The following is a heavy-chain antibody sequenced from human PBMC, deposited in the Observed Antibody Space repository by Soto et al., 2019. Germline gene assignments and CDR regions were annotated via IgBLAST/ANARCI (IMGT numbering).Heavy chain of an antibody. Sequence: SETLSLTCTVSGGSISSGGYYWSWIRQHPGKGLEWIGYIYYSGSTYYNPSLKSRVTISVDTSKNQFSLKLSSVTAADTAVYYCARVDRGAGDAFDIWGQGTMVTVSS. J-gene: IGHJ3*02. CDR3: ARVDRGAGDAFDI. D-gene: IGHD1-26*01. CDR2: IYYSGST. V-gene: IGHV4-31*03. CDR1: GGSISSGGYY.